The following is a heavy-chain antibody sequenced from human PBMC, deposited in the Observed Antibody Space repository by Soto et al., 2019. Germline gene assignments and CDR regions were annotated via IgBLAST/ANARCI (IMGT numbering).Heavy chain of an antibody. CDR2: ISHYGNT. Sequence: QVPLQESGPGLVEPSGTLSLTCGVSGGSMRNDDWWSWVRQAPGKGLEWIGEISHYGNTNYNPSLKSRVTMSIDTSKNQFSLKVRSLTAADTAMYYCARNGDCTSGICYVGWFDPWGQGTLVSVSS. D-gene: IGHD2-2*01. V-gene: IGHV4-4*02. CDR3: ARNGDCTSGICYVGWFDP. CDR1: GGSMRNDDW. J-gene: IGHJ5*02.